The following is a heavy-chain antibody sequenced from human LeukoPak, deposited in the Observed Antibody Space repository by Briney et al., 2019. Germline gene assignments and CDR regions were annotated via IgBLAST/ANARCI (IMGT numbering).Heavy chain of an antibody. Sequence: GGSLRLSCAASGFTFSSYAMSWVRQAPGKGLEWVSAISARGDSPHYADSVKGRFTISRDNSKNTLYLQMNSLRAEDTAVYHCARSPGGYGNFDCWGQGTLVTVSS. J-gene: IGHJ4*02. CDR3: ARSPGGYGNFDC. D-gene: IGHD3-22*01. CDR1: GFTFSSYA. V-gene: IGHV3-23*01. CDR2: ISARGDSP.